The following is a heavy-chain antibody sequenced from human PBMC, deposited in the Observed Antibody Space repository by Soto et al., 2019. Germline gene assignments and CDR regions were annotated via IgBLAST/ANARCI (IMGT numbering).Heavy chain of an antibody. CDR3: ARDKGDYDFWSGYYTPSWFDP. D-gene: IGHD3-3*01. Sequence: QLQLQESGSGLVKPSQTLSLTCAVSGGSISSGGYSWSWIRQPPGKGLEWIGYIYHSGSTYYNPSLKSRVTISVDRSKHQFSLKLSSVTAADTAVYYCARDKGDYDFWSGYYTPSWFDPWGQGTLVTVSS. CDR1: GGSISSGGYS. J-gene: IGHJ5*02. CDR2: IYHSGST. V-gene: IGHV4-30-2*01.